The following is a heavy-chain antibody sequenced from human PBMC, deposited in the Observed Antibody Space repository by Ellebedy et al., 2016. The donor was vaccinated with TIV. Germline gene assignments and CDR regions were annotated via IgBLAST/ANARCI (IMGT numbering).Heavy chain of an antibody. V-gene: IGHV5-51*01. CDR2: IYPGDSDT. CDR3: ARRGSGTYGFDL. J-gene: IGHJ5*02. Sequence: GGSLRLSXKGSGYSLTNYWIGWVRQMPGKGLEWMGIIYPGDSDTKYSPSFQGQVIISVDKSITTAYLQWSSLKASDNAIYYCARRGSGTYGFDLWGQGTLVTVSS. CDR1: GYSLTNYW. D-gene: IGHD3-10*01.